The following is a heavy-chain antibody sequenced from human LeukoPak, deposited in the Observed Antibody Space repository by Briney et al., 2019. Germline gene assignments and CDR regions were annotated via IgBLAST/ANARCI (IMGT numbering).Heavy chain of an antibody. CDR2: IYYSGST. V-gene: IGHV4-59*08. D-gene: IGHD2-15*01. J-gene: IGHJ4*02. CDR3: ARQVVAATGPFDY. Sequence: SETLSLTCTVSGGSISSCYWSWIRQPPGKGLEWIGYIYYSGSTNYNPSLKSRVTISVDTSKNQFSLKLSSVTAADTAVYYCARQVVAATGPFDYWGQGTLVTVSS. CDR1: GGSISSCY.